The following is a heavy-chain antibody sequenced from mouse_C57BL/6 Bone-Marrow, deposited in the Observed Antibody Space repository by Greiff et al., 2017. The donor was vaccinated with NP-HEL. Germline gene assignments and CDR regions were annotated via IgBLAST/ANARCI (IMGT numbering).Heavy chain of an antibody. Sequence: VQLQQSGAELVRPGASVTLSCKASGYTFTDYEMHWVKQTPVHGLEWIGAIDPATGGTAYNQKFKGKAILTADKSSSTAYMELRSLTSEDSAVYYCTRYHYYGSYWYFDVWGTGTTVTVSS. CDR1: GYTFTDYE. J-gene: IGHJ1*03. CDR3: TRYHYYGSYWYFDV. V-gene: IGHV1-15*01. D-gene: IGHD1-1*01. CDR2: IDPATGGT.